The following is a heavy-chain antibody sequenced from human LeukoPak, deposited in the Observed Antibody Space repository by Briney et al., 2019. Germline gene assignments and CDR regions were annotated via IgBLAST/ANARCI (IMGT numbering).Heavy chain of an antibody. Sequence: ETLSLTCTVSGGSISGFYWSWIRQPPGKGLEYIGYIDYSGSTNYNPSLKSRVTISVDTSKNQFSLELSSVTAADTAVYYCARILPAAMNYFDYWGQGTLVTVSS. CDR2: IDYSGST. V-gene: IGHV4-59*01. D-gene: IGHD2-2*01. J-gene: IGHJ4*02. CDR3: ARILPAAMNYFDY. CDR1: GGSISGFY.